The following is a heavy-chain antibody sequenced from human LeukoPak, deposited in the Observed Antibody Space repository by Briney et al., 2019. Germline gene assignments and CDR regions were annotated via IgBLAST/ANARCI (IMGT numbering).Heavy chain of an antibody. CDR2: ISAYNGNT. CDR1: GYTFTSYG. J-gene: IGHJ5*02. CDR3: ARGGDVLLWFGEPHSEYNWFDP. D-gene: IGHD3-10*01. V-gene: IGHV1-18*01. Sequence: ASVKVSCKASGYTFTSYGIIWVRQAPGQGLEWMGWISAYNGNTNYAQKLQGRVTMTTDTSTSTAYMELRSLRSDDTAVYYCARGGDVLLWFGEPHSEYNWFDPWGQGTLVTVSS.